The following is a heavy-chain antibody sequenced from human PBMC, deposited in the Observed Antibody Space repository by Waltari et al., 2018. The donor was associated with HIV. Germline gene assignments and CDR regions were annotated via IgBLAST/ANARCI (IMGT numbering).Heavy chain of an antibody. Sequence: VQLEESGGGVVQPGRSRRLSCAASGFRVSDYGMHWVRQAPGKGLEWVEEIWYDGSKKEYSDSVKGRFTISKDNSKNTLFLQMNSLRVDDTAVYFCARVPFASSWSADSFDVWGPGTRITFSS. CDR1: GFRVSDYG. V-gene: IGHV3-33*01. CDR3: ARVPFASSWSADSFDV. J-gene: IGHJ3*01. CDR2: IWYDGSKK. D-gene: IGHD6-13*01.